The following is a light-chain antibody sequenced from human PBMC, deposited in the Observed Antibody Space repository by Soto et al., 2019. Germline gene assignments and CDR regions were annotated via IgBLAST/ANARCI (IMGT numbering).Light chain of an antibody. CDR2: GAS. J-gene: IGKJ1*01. CDR3: QQSYTTPWT. Sequence: DIQMTQSPSPLSASVGDRLTITCRASQNISYYLNWFQQRPGKAPQLLIFGASNLHIGVPSRFSGSGSGTDFALTISSRQPEDFATYHCQQSYTTPWTFGQGTKV. V-gene: IGKV1-39*01. CDR1: QNISYY.